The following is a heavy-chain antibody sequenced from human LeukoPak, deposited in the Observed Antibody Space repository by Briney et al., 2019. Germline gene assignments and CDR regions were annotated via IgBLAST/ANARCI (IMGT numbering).Heavy chain of an antibody. V-gene: IGHV3-23*01. J-gene: IGHJ4*02. CDR2: TVGGRPDT. Sequence: GGSLRLSCEASGFTFNNYAMSWVRQTPGKGLEGVAATVGGRPDTYHADSVKGRFTVSRDDSRSTLFLQMNSLRVEDTAVYYCTKAPLRSCSGAFCYPFDYWGQGTLVTVSS. CDR1: GFTFNNYA. CDR3: TKAPLRSCSGAFCYPFDY. D-gene: IGHD2-8*02.